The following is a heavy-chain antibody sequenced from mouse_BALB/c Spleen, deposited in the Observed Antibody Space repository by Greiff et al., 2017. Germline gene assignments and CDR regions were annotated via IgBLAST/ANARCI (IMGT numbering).Heavy chain of an antibody. D-gene: IGHD2-14*01. Sequence: EVQLVESGPELVKPGASVKISCKASGYSFTGYFMNWLKQSHGKSLEWIGRINPYNGDTFYNQKFKVKATLTVDKSSSTAHMELLSLASEDSAVYYCGSAVGEGTSLDDWGQGTTLTVSS. CDR3: GSAVGEGTSLDD. CDR2: INPYNGDT. V-gene: IGHV1-20*02. CDR1: GYSFTGYF. J-gene: IGHJ2*01.